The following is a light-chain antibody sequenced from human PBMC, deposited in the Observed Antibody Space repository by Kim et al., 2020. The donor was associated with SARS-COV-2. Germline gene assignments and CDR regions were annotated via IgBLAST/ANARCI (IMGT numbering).Light chain of an antibody. Sequence: SVSPGERPTLSCRASQSISNYLAWYQLKPGQPPRLLIYDTSNRATGIPARFSGSRSGTDFTLTISSLEPEDFAVYFCQQHSNWLTFGGGTKVEIK. V-gene: IGKV3-11*01. CDR3: QQHSNWLT. J-gene: IGKJ4*01. CDR2: DTS. CDR1: QSISNY.